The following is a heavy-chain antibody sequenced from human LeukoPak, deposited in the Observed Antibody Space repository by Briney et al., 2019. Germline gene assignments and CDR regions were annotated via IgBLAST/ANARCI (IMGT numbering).Heavy chain of an antibody. J-gene: IGHJ5*02. CDR1: GFTFSSHW. D-gene: IGHD3-3*02. CDR2: INGDGSST. CDR3: ATSLGESTFET. V-gene: IGHV3-74*01. Sequence: GGSLRLSCAASGFTFSSHWMHWVRQAPGKGLLWVSRINGDGSSTSYADSVKGRFTISRDNAKNTLYLQMNSLRAEDTAVYYCATSLGESTFETWGQGTLVTVSS.